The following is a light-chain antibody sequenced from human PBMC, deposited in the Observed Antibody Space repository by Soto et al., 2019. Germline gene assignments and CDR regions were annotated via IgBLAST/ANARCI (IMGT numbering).Light chain of an antibody. Sequence: QSVLTQPASVSGSPGQSITISCTGTSSDVGGYNYVSWYQQHQGNAPKRMIYEVSNRPSGVSKHFSGSKSGNTASLTISGPHAEDEADYYCSSFTSSNTLVLFGGGTQLTVL. V-gene: IGLV2-14*01. CDR2: EVS. J-gene: IGLJ2*01. CDR3: SSFTSSNTLVL. CDR1: SSDVGGYNY.